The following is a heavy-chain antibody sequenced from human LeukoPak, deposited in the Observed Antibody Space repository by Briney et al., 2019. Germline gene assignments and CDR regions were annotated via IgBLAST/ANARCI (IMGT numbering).Heavy chain of an antibody. V-gene: IGHV3-30*18. Sequence: GRSLRLSCAASGFTFSSYGMHWVRQAPGKGLEWVAVISYDGSNKYYADSVKGRFTISRDNSKNTLYLQMNSLRAEDTAVYYCAKEAGEGPFDYWGQGTLVTVSS. CDR3: AKEAGEGPFDY. J-gene: IGHJ4*02. CDR1: GFTFSSYG. D-gene: IGHD3-16*01. CDR2: ISYDGSNK.